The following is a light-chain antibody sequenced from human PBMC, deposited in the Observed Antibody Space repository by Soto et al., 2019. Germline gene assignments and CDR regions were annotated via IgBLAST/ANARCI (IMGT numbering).Light chain of an antibody. CDR1: QSVSSY. Sequence: EIVLTQSPATLSLSPEESATLSCRASQSVSSYLAWYQQKPGQAPRLLIYDASNRATGIPARFSGSGSGTDFTLTISSLEPEDFAVYYCQQRSNWPPKLTFGGGTKVEIK. CDR3: QQRSNWPPKLT. J-gene: IGKJ4*01. CDR2: DAS. V-gene: IGKV3-11*01.